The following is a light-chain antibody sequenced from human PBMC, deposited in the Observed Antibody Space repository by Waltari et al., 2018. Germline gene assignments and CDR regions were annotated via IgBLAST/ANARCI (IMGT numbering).Light chain of an antibody. V-gene: IGLV2-11*01. CDR2: DVS. J-gene: IGLJ2*01. CDR1: SSDVGGYNY. Sequence: QSALTQPRSVSGSPGQSVTISCTGTSSDVGGYNYVSWYQQHPGKAPKLMIYDVSKRPSGFPVRFSGSKSGNTASLTISGLQAEDEADYYCCSYAGSYVVFGGGTKLTVL. CDR3: CSYAGSYVV.